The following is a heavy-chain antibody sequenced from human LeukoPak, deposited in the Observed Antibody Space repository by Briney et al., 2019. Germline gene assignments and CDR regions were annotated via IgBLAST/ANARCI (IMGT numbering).Heavy chain of an antibody. Sequence: KPSETLSLTCTVSGGSISSGSYYWSWIRQPAGKGLEWIGRIYTSGSTNYNPSLKSRVTISVDTSKNQFSLKLSSVTAADTAVYYCARGMAGDPFDYWGQGTLVTVSS. CDR2: IYTSGST. D-gene: IGHD6-19*01. V-gene: IGHV4-61*02. J-gene: IGHJ4*02. CDR1: GGSISSGSYY. CDR3: ARGMAGDPFDY.